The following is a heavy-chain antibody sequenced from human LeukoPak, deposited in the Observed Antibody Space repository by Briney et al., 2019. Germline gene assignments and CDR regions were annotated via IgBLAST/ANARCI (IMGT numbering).Heavy chain of an antibody. D-gene: IGHD3-9*01. V-gene: IGHV3-21*01. CDR3: ARVFPTLTGYYYVLDY. CDR2: ISSSSSYI. CDR1: GFTFSSYS. Sequence: GGSLRLSCAASGFTFSSYSMNWDRQAPGKGLEWVSSISSSSSYIYYADSAKGRFTISRDNAKNSLYLQMNSLRAEDTAVYYCARVFPTLTGYYYVLDYWGQGTLVTVSS. J-gene: IGHJ4*02.